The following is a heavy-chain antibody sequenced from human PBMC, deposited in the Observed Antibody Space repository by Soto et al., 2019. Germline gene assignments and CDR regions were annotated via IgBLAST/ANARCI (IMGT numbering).Heavy chain of an antibody. Sequence: GESLKISCKGSGYSFTSYWIRWVRQMPGKGLEWMGRIDPSDSYTNYSPSFQGHVTISADKSISTAYLQWSSLKASDTAMYYCARQGSSGWYPYFWGQGTPVTVSS. CDR3: ARQGSSGWYPYF. CDR1: GYSFTSYW. D-gene: IGHD6-19*01. J-gene: IGHJ4*01. V-gene: IGHV5-10-1*01. CDR2: IDPSDSYT.